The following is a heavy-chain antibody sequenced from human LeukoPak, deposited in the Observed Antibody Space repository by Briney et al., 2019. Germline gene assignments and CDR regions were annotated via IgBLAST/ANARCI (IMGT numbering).Heavy chain of an antibody. D-gene: IGHD6-19*01. J-gene: IGHJ1*01. CDR1: GFTFGDYA. V-gene: IGHV3-49*03. CDR3: TRYLKAGNRGY. Sequence: GGSLRLSCTASGFTFGDYAMSWFRQAPGKGLEWVGFIRSQEYGGTTESAASVKDRFIISRDDSKSVAYLQMNSLETEDTAVYYCTRYLKAGNRGYWGQGTLVTVSS. CDR2: IRSQEYGGTT.